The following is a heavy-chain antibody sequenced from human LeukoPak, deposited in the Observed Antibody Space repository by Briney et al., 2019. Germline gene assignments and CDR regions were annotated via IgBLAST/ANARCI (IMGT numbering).Heavy chain of an antibody. Sequence: GGSLRLSCAASGFTFSNYNMNWVRQAPGKGLEWVSSISSSSSYIYYADSVKGRFTISRDNAKNSLYLQMNSLRAEDTAVYYCARDNRLGYCSSTSCSGAFDIWGQGTMVTVSS. V-gene: IGHV3-21*01. CDR1: GFTFSNYN. D-gene: IGHD2-2*01. CDR3: ARDNRLGYCSSTSCSGAFDI. J-gene: IGHJ3*02. CDR2: ISSSSSYI.